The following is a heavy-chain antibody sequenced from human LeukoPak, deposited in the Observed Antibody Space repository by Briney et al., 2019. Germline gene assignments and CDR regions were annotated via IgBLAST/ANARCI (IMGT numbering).Heavy chain of an antibody. Sequence: GASVKVSCKASGYTFTSYGISWVRQAPGQGLEWMGWISAYNGNTNYAQKLQGRVTMTTDTSTSTAYMELRSLRSDDTAVYYCARVYYLGDCGSTSCSRGYYFDYWGQGTLVTVSS. V-gene: IGHV1-18*01. CDR1: GYTFTSYG. J-gene: IGHJ4*02. CDR3: ARVYYLGDCGSTSCSRGYYFDY. CDR2: ISAYNGNT. D-gene: IGHD2-2*01.